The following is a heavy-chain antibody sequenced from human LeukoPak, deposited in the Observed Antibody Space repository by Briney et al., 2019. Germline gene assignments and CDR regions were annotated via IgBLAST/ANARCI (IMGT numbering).Heavy chain of an antibody. V-gene: IGHV3-53*01. CDR1: GFTVSSNY. D-gene: IGHD1-1*01. CDR2: IYSGGST. CDR3: ARGGGPTTGVDAFDI. Sequence: GGSLRLSCAASGFTVSSNYMSWVRQAPGKGLEWVSVIYSGGSTYYADSVKGRFTISRDNSKNTLYLQMNSLRAEDTAVYYCARGGGPTTGVDAFDIWGQGTMVTVSS. J-gene: IGHJ3*02.